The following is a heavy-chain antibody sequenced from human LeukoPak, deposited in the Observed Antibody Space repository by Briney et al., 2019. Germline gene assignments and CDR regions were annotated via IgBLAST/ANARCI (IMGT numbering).Heavy chain of an antibody. V-gene: IGHV3-30*02. CDR3: AKDSWFGELSFFDY. J-gene: IGHJ4*02. CDR2: IQYDGSNK. Sequence: GGSLRLSCAASGFIFSSYGMHWVRQAPGKGLEWVAFIQYDGSNKYYADSVKGRFTISRDNSKNTLYLQMNSLRAEDTAVYYCAKDSWFGELSFFDYWGQGTLVTVSS. CDR1: GFIFSSYG. D-gene: IGHD3-10*01.